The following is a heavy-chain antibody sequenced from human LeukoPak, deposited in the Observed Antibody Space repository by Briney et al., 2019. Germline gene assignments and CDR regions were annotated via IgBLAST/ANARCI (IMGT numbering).Heavy chain of an antibody. Sequence: DPSETLSLTCTVSGASIRSVDYYWSWIRQPPGKGLEWIGYIYDSGSTYYNPSLKSRITISVDTSENRFSLKLSSVTATDTAVYYCARDCSGGSCYGAFDIWGQGTMVTVSS. J-gene: IGHJ3*02. CDR1: GASIRSVDYY. D-gene: IGHD2-15*01. V-gene: IGHV4-30-4*01. CDR3: ARDCSGGSCYGAFDI. CDR2: IYDSGST.